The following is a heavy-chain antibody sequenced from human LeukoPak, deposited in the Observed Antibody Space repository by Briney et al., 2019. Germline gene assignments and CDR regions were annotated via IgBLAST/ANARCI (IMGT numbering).Heavy chain of an antibody. CDR1: GFTFSSYW. CDR3: ARVDSYSGSYPPS. CDR2: IKQDGSEK. V-gene: IGHV3-7*01. Sequence: GGSLRLSCAASGFTFSSYWMSWVRQAPGKGLEWVANIKQDGSEKYYVDSVKGRFTISRDNAKNSLYLQMNSLRAEDTAVYYCARVDSYSGSYPPSWGQGTLVTVSS. J-gene: IGHJ5*02. D-gene: IGHD1-26*01.